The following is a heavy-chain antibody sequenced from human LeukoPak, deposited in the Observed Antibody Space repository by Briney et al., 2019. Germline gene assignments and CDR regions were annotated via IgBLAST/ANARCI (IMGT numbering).Heavy chain of an antibody. J-gene: IGHJ3*02. CDR3: AKYDSSGYYPTDAFDI. CDR2: ISGSGGST. D-gene: IGHD3-22*01. V-gene: IGHV3-23*01. Sequence: GWSLRLSCAASVFTFSSYAMSWVRQAPGKGLEWVSAISGSGGSTYYADSVKGRFTISSDNSKNTLYLQMKSLKAEDTAVYYCAKYDSSGYYPTDAFDIWGQGTMVTASS. CDR1: VFTFSSYA.